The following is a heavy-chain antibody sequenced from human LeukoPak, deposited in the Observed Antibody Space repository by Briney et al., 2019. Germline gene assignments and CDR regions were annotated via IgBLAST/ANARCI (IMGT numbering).Heavy chain of an antibody. J-gene: IGHJ4*02. CDR1: GYTLTELS. CDR3: ATSPGYDSSGYFPDPSDY. Sequence: ASVKVSCKVSGYTLTELSMHWVRQAPGKGLEWMGGFDPEDGETIYAQKFQGRVTMTEDTSTDTAYMELSSLRSEDTAVYYCATSPGYDSSGYFPDPSDYWGQGTLVTVSS. D-gene: IGHD3-22*01. V-gene: IGHV1-24*01. CDR2: FDPEDGET.